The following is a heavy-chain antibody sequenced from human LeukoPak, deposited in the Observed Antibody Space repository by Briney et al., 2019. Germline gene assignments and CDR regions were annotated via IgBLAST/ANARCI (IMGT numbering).Heavy chain of an antibody. V-gene: IGHV4-59*08. D-gene: IGHD2-2*01. Sequence: GSLRLSCAASGFTFSSYSMNWVRQAPGKGLEWIGYISYIGSTNYNPSLKSRVTISIDTSKNQFSLKLSSVTAADTAVYYCARHGAGYCSSTSCRAYWYFDLWGRGTLVTVSS. CDR3: ARHGAGYCSSTSCRAYWYFDL. CDR1: GFTFSSYS. CDR2: ISYIGST. J-gene: IGHJ2*01.